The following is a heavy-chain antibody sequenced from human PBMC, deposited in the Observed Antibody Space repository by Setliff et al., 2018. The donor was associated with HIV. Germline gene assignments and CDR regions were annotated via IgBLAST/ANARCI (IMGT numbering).Heavy chain of an antibody. V-gene: IGHV1-8*01. J-gene: IGHJ1*01. Sequence: GASVKVSCKASGHTFSNSDIHWVRRATGQGLEWMGWMNPNTGVAGYALTFQGRVTMTRDTSISTAYMELSSLTSEDTAVYWCATDPGYSSTWYSESFQHWGQGTVVTVSS. D-gene: IGHD6-13*01. CDR3: ATDPGYSSTWYSESFQH. CDR1: GHTFSNSD. CDR2: MNPNTGVA.